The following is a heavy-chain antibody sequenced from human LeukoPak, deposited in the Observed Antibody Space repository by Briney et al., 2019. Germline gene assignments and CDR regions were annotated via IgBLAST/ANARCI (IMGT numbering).Heavy chain of an antibody. D-gene: IGHD3/OR15-3a*01. J-gene: IGHJ3*01. CDR3: ARKGAGLDAFDL. CDR2: ISRSGGST. Sequence: GGSLRLSCAASGFTFSNYGMSRGRRAPGEGLEWGSSISRSGGSTHYADSLKGRFVISRDTSKNTLHLQMNSLTAGHTAVYYCARKGAGLDAFDLWGQGTVVTVSS. V-gene: IGHV3-23*01. CDR1: GFTFSNYG.